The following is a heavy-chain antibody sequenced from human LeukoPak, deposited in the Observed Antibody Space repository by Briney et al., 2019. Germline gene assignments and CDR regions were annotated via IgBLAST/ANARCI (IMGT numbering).Heavy chain of an antibody. CDR3: GRVIAGAIDY. CDR1: GFTFSGHS. J-gene: IGHJ4*02. CDR2: INLDGSER. Sequence: GGSLRLSCAASGFTFSGHSMTWVRQAPGKGLEWVANINLDGSERFYVDFVRGRFTISGDNADNSMYLQMNSLRAEDTAVYYCGRVIAGAIDYWGQGTLVTVSS. V-gene: IGHV3-7*01. D-gene: IGHD6-13*01.